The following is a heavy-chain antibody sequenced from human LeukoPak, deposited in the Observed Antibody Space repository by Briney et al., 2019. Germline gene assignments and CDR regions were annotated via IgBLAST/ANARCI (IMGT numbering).Heavy chain of an antibody. CDR2: IYYSGST. V-gene: IGHV4-59*01. CDR1: GASISGYY. Sequence: PSETLSLTCTVSGASISGYYWSWVRQPPGKGVECIGCIYYSGSTNYNPSRKSRVTISVDTPKNQFSLKLSSVIAADAAVYYCARVNSSGFDYWGQGTLVTVSS. CDR3: ARVNSSGFDY. J-gene: IGHJ4*02. D-gene: IGHD6-19*01.